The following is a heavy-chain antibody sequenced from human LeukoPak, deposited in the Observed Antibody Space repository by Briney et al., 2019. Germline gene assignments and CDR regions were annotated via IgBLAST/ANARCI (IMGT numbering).Heavy chain of an antibody. CDR1: GFTFSSYG. CDR2: ISSSSSTI. Sequence: PGGSLRLSCAASGFTFSSYGMHWVRQAPGKGLEWVSYISSSSSTIYYADSVKGRFTISRDNAKNSLYLQMNSLRAEDTAVYYCARVSRGVIGTMIVVGSFDYWGQGTLVTVSS. V-gene: IGHV3-48*04. CDR3: ARVSRGVIGTMIVVGSFDY. J-gene: IGHJ4*02. D-gene: IGHD3-22*01.